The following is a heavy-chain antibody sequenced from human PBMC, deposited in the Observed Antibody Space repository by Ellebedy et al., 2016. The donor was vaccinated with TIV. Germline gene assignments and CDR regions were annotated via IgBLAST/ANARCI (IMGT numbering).Heavy chain of an antibody. D-gene: IGHD3-10*01. J-gene: IGHJ4*02. CDR1: GFTFSSYD. Sequence: GESLKISCAASGFTFSSYDMHWVRQVTGKGLEWVSAIGTAGDTYYPGSVKGRFTISRENAKNSLYLQMNSLRAGDTAVYYCARDRTLWFGELMGDFDYWGQGTLVTVSS. CDR2: IGTAGDT. V-gene: IGHV3-13*01. CDR3: ARDRTLWFGELMGDFDY.